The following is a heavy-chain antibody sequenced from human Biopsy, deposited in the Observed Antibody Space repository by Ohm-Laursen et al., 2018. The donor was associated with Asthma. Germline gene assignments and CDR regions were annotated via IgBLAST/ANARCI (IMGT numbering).Heavy chain of an antibody. D-gene: IGHD5-12*01. CDR2: ISYDGNHK. J-gene: IGHJ4*02. Sequence: SLRLSCAAPGFMFRSFGMHWVRQAPGKGLEWVAVISYDGNHKFYEDSVKGRFTISRDNSKNTLYLQMNSLRTEDTAVYYCAERRGYSGRDNDYWGQGTLVIVSS. V-gene: IGHV3-30*18. CDR3: AERRGYSGRDNDY. CDR1: GFMFRSFG.